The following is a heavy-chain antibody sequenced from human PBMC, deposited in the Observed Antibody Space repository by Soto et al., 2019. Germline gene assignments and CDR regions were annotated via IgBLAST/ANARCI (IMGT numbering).Heavy chain of an antibody. CDR1: GFTFSSYW. D-gene: IGHD1-1*01. Sequence: PGGSLRLSCAASGFTFSSYWMHWVRQAPGKGLVWVSRINSDGSSTSYADSVKGRFTISRDNAKNTLYLQMNSLRAEDTAVYYCARPGTTGKGGWFDPWGQGTLVTVSS. CDR3: ARPGTTGKGGWFDP. CDR2: INSDGSST. J-gene: IGHJ5*02. V-gene: IGHV3-74*01.